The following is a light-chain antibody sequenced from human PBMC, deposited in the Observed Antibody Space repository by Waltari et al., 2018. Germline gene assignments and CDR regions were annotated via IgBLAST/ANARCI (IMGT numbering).Light chain of an antibody. J-gene: IGKJ2*01. Sequence: DVQMTQSPSFLSAAVGERVTITCRTSQSISIYLNWYQQRPGKAPKFLIYAASSLQSGVPSRFSGSGSGTDFTLTISSLQPEDFATYYCQQGYSIPVTFGQGTKLEI. V-gene: IGKV1-39*01. CDR1: QSISIY. CDR3: QQGYSIPVT. CDR2: AAS.